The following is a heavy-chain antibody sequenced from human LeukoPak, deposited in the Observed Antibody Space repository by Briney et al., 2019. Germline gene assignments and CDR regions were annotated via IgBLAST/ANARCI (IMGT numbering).Heavy chain of an antibody. CDR2: IIPILGIA. CDR3: ARDTYSPWAFDI. J-gene: IGHJ4*02. Sequence: GASVKVSCKASGGTFSSYAISWVRQAPGQGLEWMGRIIPILGIANYAQKFQGRVTITADKSTSTAYMELSSPRSEDTAVYYCARDTYSPWAFDIWGQGTLVTVSS. D-gene: IGHD2-21*01. V-gene: IGHV1-69*04. CDR1: GGTFSSYA.